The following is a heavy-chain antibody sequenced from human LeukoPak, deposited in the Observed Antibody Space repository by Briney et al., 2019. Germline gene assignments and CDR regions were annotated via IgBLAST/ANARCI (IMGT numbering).Heavy chain of an antibody. J-gene: IGHJ4*02. CDR1: GYTFTSFG. D-gene: IGHD3-22*01. V-gene: IGHV1-18*01. Sequence: ASVKVSCKASGYTFTSFGISWVRQVPGQGFEWMGWISPYNDNTNYAQKFQGRVTMTTDTSTSTVFMELRGLRSDDTAVYYCARGRQDSSGYYLYWGQGTLVTVSS. CDR3: ARGRQDSSGYYLY. CDR2: ISPYNDNT.